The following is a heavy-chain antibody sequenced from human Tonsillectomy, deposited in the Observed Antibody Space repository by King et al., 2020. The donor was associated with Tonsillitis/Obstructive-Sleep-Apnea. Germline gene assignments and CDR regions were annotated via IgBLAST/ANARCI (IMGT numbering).Heavy chain of an antibody. V-gene: IGHV3-73*01. CDR2: IRSKTNNYAT. CDR1: GFTFSGSA. Sequence: QLVQSGGGLVQPGGSLKLSCAASGFTFSGSAMHWVRQASGKGLEWVGRIRSKTNNYATEYAASLKGRFTISRDDSKNTAYLQMNSLKTEDTAVYYCTSGPRYSTSYDYWGQGTLVTVSA. D-gene: IGHD6-6*01. J-gene: IGHJ4*02. CDR3: TSGPRYSTSYDY.